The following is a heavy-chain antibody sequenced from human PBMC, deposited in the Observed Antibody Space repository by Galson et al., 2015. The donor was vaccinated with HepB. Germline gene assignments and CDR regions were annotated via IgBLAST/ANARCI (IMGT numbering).Heavy chain of an antibody. V-gene: IGHV3-49*03. CDR1: GFTFGDYA. CDR3: TTSPLVGASYRGWFDP. Sequence: SLRLSCAASGFTFGDYAMSWFRQAPGKGLEWVGFIRSKAYGGTTEYAASVKGRFTISRDDSKSIAYLQMNSLKTEDTAVYYCTTSPLVGASYRGWFDPWGQGTLVTVSS. J-gene: IGHJ5*02. D-gene: IGHD1-26*01. CDR2: IRSKAYGGTT.